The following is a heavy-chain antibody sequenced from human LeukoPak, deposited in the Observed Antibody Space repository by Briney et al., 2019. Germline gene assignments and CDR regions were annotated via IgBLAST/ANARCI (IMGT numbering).Heavy chain of an antibody. V-gene: IGHV3-30*04. Sequence: PGGSLRLSCAASGFTFSSYAMHWVRQAPGKGLEWVAVISYDGSNKYYADSVKGRFTISRDNSKNTLYLQMNSLRAEDTAVYYCARDGGYASGFNAFDIWGQGTMVTVSS. D-gene: IGHD3-10*01. CDR3: ARDGGYASGFNAFDI. CDR1: GFTFSSYA. J-gene: IGHJ3*02. CDR2: ISYDGSNK.